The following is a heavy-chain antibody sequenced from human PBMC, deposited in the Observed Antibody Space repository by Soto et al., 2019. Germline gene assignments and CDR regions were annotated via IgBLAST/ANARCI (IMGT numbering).Heavy chain of an antibody. CDR3: ASSPRGYCSSTSCRELGNYYGMDV. D-gene: IGHD2-2*01. Sequence: GESLKISCKASGYSFTGYWIAWVRQMPGKGLEWMGIIYPDDSDSRYSPSFQGQVSISADKSITTAYLQWRSLKASDTAMYYCASSPRGYCSSTSCRELGNYYGMDVWGQGTTVTVS. V-gene: IGHV5-51*01. J-gene: IGHJ6*02. CDR2: IYPDDSDS. CDR1: GYSFTGYW.